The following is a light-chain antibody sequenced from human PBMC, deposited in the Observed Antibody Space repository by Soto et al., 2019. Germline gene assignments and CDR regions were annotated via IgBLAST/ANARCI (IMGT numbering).Light chain of an antibody. J-gene: IGKJ2*01. V-gene: IGKV2-28*01. CDR1: QSLLHRDGFNY. CDR3: LQSVQPPHT. CDR2: SGS. Sequence: DIVMTQSPLSLPVTPGEPASISCRSSQSLLHRDGFNYLDWYLQKPGQSPQLLIHSGSDRASGVPDRFSGRGSGTDFTLEISRVEAEDVGVYYSLQSVQPPHTFDQETKLEIK.